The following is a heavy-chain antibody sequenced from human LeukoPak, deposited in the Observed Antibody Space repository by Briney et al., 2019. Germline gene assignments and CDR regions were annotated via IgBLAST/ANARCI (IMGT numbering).Heavy chain of an antibody. V-gene: IGHV3-48*04. D-gene: IGHD1-26*01. Sequence: GGSLRLSCAASGFTFSSYSMNWVRQAPGKGLEWVSYISSSSSTIYYADSVKGRFTISRDNAKNSLYLQMNSLRAEDTAVYHCARDSGSYNLGAFDIWGQGTMVTVSS. J-gene: IGHJ3*02. CDR3: ARDSGSYNLGAFDI. CDR1: GFTFSSYS. CDR2: ISSSSSTI.